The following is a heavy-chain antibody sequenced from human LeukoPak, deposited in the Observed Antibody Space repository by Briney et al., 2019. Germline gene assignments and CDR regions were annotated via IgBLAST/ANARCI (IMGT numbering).Heavy chain of an antibody. D-gene: IGHD1-26*01. CDR2: IWHDGSNK. CDR1: GFTFSTYS. J-gene: IGHJ3*02. CDR3: VKDYSGTDGLDI. Sequence: GGSLSLSCAAYGFTFSTYSMHWVRQAPGKGLEGVAFIWHDGSNKYYEDSVKGRFTISRDTSKNTLCLQMNSLRSEDTAVYYCVKDYSGTDGLDIWGQGTMVTVS. V-gene: IGHV3-30*02.